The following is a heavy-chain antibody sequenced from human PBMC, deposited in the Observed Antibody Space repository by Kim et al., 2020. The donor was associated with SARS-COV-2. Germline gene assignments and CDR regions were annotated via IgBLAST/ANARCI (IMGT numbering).Heavy chain of an antibody. CDR2: QT. V-gene: IGHV3-21*01. Sequence: QTYYTESVKGRFIISRDNAKNSVFLQMDSLRGEDTAVYYCARETSTAYFDYWGQGTLVTVSS. D-gene: IGHD4-17*01. J-gene: IGHJ4*02. CDR3: ARETSTAYFDY.